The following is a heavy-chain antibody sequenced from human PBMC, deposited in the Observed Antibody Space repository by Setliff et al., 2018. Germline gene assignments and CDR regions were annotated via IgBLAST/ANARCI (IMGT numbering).Heavy chain of an antibody. Sequence: SGPTLVNPTQTLTLTCAFSGFSLTVSGMCVTWIRQPPGKTLEWLARIDWDDAKYYRTSLKTRLTISKDTSKNQVVLTMTNMDPVDTATYYCARINMVRGVPPHLDYWGQGTLVTVSS. CDR1: GFSLTVSGMC. CDR3: ARINMVRGVPPHLDY. J-gene: IGHJ4*02. D-gene: IGHD3-10*01. CDR2: IDWDDAK. V-gene: IGHV2-70*11.